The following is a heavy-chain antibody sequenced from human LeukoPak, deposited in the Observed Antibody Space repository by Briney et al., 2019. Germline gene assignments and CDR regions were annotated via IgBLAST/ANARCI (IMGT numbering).Heavy chain of an antibody. CDR1: GFTVSSNY. CDR3: ARWDSSGLPPHGYGMDV. J-gene: IGHJ6*02. CDR2: IYSGGST. V-gene: IGHV3-66*01. D-gene: IGHD3-22*01. Sequence: GGSLRLSCTASGFTVSSNYMSWVRQAPGKGLEWVSVIYSGGSTYYADSVKGRFTISRDNSKNTLYLQMNSLRAEDTAVYYCARWDSSGLPPHGYGMDVWGQGTTVTVSS.